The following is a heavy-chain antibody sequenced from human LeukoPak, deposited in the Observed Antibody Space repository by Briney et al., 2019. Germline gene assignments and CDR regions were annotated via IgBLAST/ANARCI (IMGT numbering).Heavy chain of an antibody. J-gene: IGHJ5*02. Sequence: SETLSLTCTVSGYSIISGYSWEWIRQPPGKGLEWIGSFHYSGSTYYNPSLMSRVTISGDTSKNQCSLRLSSVTAADTAVYYCARAYCSSTSCYTEGWFDPWGQGTLVTVSS. CDR2: FHYSGST. CDR3: ARAYCSSTSCYTEGWFDP. D-gene: IGHD2-2*02. V-gene: IGHV4-38-2*02. CDR1: GYSIISGYS.